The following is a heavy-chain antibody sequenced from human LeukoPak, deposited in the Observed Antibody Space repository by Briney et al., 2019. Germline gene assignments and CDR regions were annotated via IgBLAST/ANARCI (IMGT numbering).Heavy chain of an antibody. V-gene: IGHV1-2*06. Sequence: ASVKVSCNTSGYSFTNYHMHWVRLAPGQGLEWMGHIYPNTGGTSYAQRFQGRVTMTSDTSVSTAYMELSSLISDDTAAYYCARENWYYDYWGQGTLVTVSS. J-gene: IGHJ4*02. D-gene: IGHD1-7*01. CDR3: ARENWYYDY. CDR1: GYSFTNYH. CDR2: IYPNTGGT.